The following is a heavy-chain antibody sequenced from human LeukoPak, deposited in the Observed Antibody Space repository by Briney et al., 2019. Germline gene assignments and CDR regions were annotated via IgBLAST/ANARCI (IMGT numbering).Heavy chain of an antibody. Sequence: SETLSLTCTVSGGSISSYYWSWIRQPPGKGLEWIGYIYYSGSTNYNPSLKSRVTISVDTSKNQFSLKLSSVTAADTAVYYCASLSIVVASHGYFQHWGQGTLVTVSS. D-gene: IGHD3-22*01. CDR2: IYYSGST. J-gene: IGHJ1*01. V-gene: IGHV4-59*12. CDR1: GGSISSYY. CDR3: ASLSIVVASHGYFQH.